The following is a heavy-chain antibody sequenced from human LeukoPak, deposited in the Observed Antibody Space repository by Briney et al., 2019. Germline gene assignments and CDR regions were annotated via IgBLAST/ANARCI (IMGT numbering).Heavy chain of an antibody. V-gene: IGHV3-30*02. CDR3: ARGATGSYRLNWFDP. J-gene: IGHJ5*02. CDR2: IRYDGSNK. D-gene: IGHD3-16*02. Sequence: GGSLRLSCAASGFTFSSYGMHWVRQAPGKGLEWVAFIRYDGSNKYYADSVKGRFTISRDNSKSTLYLQMNSLRAEDTAVYYCARGATGSYRLNWFDPWGQGTLVTVSS. CDR1: GFTFSSYG.